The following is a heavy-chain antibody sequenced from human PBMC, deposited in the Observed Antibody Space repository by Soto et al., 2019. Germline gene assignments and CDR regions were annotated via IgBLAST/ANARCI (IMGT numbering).Heavy chain of an antibody. CDR1: GYTFTSYY. CDR2: INPSGGST. D-gene: IGHD5-18*01. V-gene: IGHV1-46*01. J-gene: IGHJ6*02. CDR3: ARGGYSYGMLRYGMDV. Sequence: ASVKVSCKASGYTFTSYYMHWVRQAPGQGLEWMGIINPSGGSTSYAQKFQGRVTMTRDTSTGTVYMELSSLRSEDTAVYYCARGGYSYGMLRYGMDVWGQGTTVTVS.